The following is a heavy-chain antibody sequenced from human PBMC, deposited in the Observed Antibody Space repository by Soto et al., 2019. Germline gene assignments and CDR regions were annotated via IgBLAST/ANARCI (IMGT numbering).Heavy chain of an antibody. V-gene: IGHV4-59*01. CDR2: IYYSGST. CDR3: ARDSATGTTGYYYYYYMDV. CDR1: GGSISSYY. D-gene: IGHD1-1*01. J-gene: IGHJ6*03. Sequence: SETLSLTCTVSGGSISSYYWSWIRQPPGKGLEWIGYIYYSGSTNYNPSLKSRVTISVDTSKNQFSLKLSSVTAADTAVYYCARDSATGTTGYYYYYYMDVWGKGTTVTVSS.